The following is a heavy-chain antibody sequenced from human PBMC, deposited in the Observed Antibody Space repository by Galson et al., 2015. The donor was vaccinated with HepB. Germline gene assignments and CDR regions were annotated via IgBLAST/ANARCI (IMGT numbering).Heavy chain of an antibody. Sequence: RLSCAASGFTFSTYSMNWVRQAPGKGLEWVSSISSSSTYIYYADSVKGRFTISRDNAKNSLYLQMNSLRAEDTAVYYCARVADYYDSSGYSGAFDIWGPGTMVTVSS. CDR3: ARVADYYDSSGYSGAFDI. D-gene: IGHD3-22*01. V-gene: IGHV3-21*01. CDR2: ISSSSTYI. CDR1: GFTFSTYS. J-gene: IGHJ3*02.